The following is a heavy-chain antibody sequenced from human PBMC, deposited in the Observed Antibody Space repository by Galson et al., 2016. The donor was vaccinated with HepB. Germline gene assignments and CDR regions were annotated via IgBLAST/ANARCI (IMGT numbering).Heavy chain of an antibody. CDR1: GFKFSDYA. CDR2: ISYDGRDK. V-gene: IGHV3-30*18. D-gene: IGHD5-12*01. CDR3: AKDREWLRYTSDGIDV. Sequence: SLRLSCAVSGFKFSDYAMHWVRQAAGKGLECVSVISYDGRDKYYADSVKGRFTISRDNSKNTLDLQMNSLRTEDTALYYCAKDREWLRYTSDGIDVWGQGKTVTVSS. J-gene: IGHJ3*01.